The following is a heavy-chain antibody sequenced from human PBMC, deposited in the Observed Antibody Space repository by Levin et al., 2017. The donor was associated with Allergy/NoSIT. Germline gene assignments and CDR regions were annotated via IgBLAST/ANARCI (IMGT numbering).Heavy chain of an antibody. CDR3: ARHTVTII. D-gene: IGHD4-17*01. CDR1: GGSISSSSYY. CDR2: IFYTGNT. V-gene: IGHV4-39*01. Sequence: SQTLSLTCTVSGGSISSSSYYWGWICQPPGKGLEWIGSIFYTGNTYYNPSLKSRVTISVDTSKNQFSLKLSSVTAADTAVYYCARHTVTIIWGQGTLVTVSS. J-gene: IGHJ4*02.